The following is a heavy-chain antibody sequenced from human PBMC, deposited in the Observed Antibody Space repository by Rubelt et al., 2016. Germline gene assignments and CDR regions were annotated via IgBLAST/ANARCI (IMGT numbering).Heavy chain of an antibody. D-gene: IGHD3-16*01. J-gene: IGHJ4*02. V-gene: IGHV4-34*02. CDR3: ARGLYATRMAS. Sequence: QVQLQQWGAGLFKPSETLSLTCAVYGESVSGYYWSWIRQPPGKGLEWIGEISHSGSTSHNPSPKSRVIISADTSKNQFPLKLTSVTASDTAVYYCARGLYATRMASWGQGTLVTVSS. CDR1: GESVSGYY. CDR2: ISHSGST.